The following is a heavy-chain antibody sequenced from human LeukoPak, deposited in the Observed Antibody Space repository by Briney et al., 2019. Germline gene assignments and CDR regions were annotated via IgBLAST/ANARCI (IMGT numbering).Heavy chain of an antibody. J-gene: IGHJ4*02. CDR3: ARDPGYSPYGGLFDN. D-gene: IGHD5-12*01. CDR2: ITWKSGSR. V-gene: IGHV3-9*01. Sequence: GGSLRLSCAASGFTFEDYAMHWVRQAPGKGLEWVAGITWKSGSRDYVDSVKGRFSVSRDNTKYILYLQMDSLRAEDTAVYYCARDPGYSPYGGLFDNWGQGTLVTVSS. CDR1: GFTFEDYA.